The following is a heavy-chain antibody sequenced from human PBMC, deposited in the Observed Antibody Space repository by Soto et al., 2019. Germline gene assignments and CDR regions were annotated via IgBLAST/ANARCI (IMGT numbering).Heavy chain of an antibody. D-gene: IGHD3-3*01. CDR3: ARGSQNFWMREDAFDI. J-gene: IGHJ3*02. CDR2: IHSSSRYI. CDR1: GFSFSTYS. V-gene: IGHV3-21*01. Sequence: SGGSLRLSCAASGFSFSTYSMNWVRQAPGKGLEWVSSIHSSSRYIYYADSVKGRFTISRDNAKNSLFLQMSSLRAEDTAVYYCARGSQNFWMREDAFDIWGQGTMVTVSS.